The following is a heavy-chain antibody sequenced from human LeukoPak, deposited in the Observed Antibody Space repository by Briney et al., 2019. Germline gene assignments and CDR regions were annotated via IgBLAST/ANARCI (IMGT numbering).Heavy chain of an antibody. CDR2: ITHSGST. V-gene: IGHV4-34*01. CDR1: GGSFGAYS. J-gene: IGHJ6*02. D-gene: IGHD3-3*01. Sequence: SETLSLTCTVSGGSFGAYSWSWIRQPPGMGLEWIGEITHSGSTNYSPSVRSRVTFSIDTSKNQFSLTLTSVTAADTAVYYCARDVGADFWSGYYYYYGMDVWGQGTTVTVSS. CDR3: ARDVGADFWSGYYYYYGMDV.